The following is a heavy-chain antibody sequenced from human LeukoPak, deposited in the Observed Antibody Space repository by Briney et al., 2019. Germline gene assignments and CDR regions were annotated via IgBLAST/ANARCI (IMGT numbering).Heavy chain of an antibody. Sequence: GGSLRLSWAASGFTVTTVAMTWVREAPGKGLEWVSVIGESDGRTYYADSVKGRFTISRDESKNTLYLQMNSLRAEDTAVYYCAKGPTDSCWEKLHDWGQGTLVTVSS. CDR3: AKGPTDSCWEKLHD. CDR2: IGESDGRT. D-gene: IGHD1-26*01. J-gene: IGHJ4*02. CDR1: GFTVTTVA. V-gene: IGHV3-23*01.